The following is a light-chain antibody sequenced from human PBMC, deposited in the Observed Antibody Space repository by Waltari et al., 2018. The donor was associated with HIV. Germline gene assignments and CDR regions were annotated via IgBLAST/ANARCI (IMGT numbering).Light chain of an antibody. J-gene: IGKJ3*01. Sequence: DIQMTQSPSSLSASFGDRIIITCRSSQTISTYVNWYQHKPGRAPNLLIYAASSLHSGVPSRFSGSGSGTDFTLTINSLQAEDFATYYCQQSYSGLTFGPGTKVD. CDR2: AAS. CDR3: QQSYSGLT. V-gene: IGKV1-39*01. CDR1: QTISTY.